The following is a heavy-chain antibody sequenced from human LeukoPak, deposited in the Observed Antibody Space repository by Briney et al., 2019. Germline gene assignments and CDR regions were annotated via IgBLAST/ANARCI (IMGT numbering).Heavy chain of an antibody. V-gene: IGHV3-30-3*01. Sequence: PGVSVRLSCAASRFTFSTYAMHRVRQARGKGLEWGTVISYDGSNKYYADFVRGRLTIYRDNSKNKLYLQMESLSEKDTAVYCVARDQDNIVATSGTHWVQGTLVTVSS. CDR3: ARDQDNIVATSGTH. D-gene: IGHD5-12*01. CDR1: RFTFSTYA. CDR2: ISYDGSNK. J-gene: IGHJ4*02.